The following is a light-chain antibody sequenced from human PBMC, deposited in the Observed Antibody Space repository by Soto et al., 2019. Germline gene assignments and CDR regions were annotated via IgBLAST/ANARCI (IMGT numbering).Light chain of an antibody. V-gene: IGKV3-20*01. Sequence: EIVLTQSPGTLSLSPGERATLSCRASQSVSSSYLAWYQQKPGQAPRLLIYGASSRATGIPDRFSGSGSGTDFTLTISRLEPDDFATYFCQQYSSYSLYTFGQGTKLEI. CDR2: GAS. J-gene: IGKJ2*01. CDR3: QQYSSYSLYT. CDR1: QSVSSSY.